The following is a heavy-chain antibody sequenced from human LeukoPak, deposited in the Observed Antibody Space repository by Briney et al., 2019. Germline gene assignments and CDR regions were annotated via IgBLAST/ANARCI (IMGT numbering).Heavy chain of an antibody. V-gene: IGHV4-59*02. CDR2: LPYTGKT. CDR3: SEGYFEPFAH. Sequence: SETLSLTCVVSGASVSSSHWNWVRQLPGKGLEWIGCLPYTGKTDYNPSLSGRVTMSLGTSNNQVSLTLRSVTAADTAVYYCSEGYFEPFAHWGQGILVAVSS. CDR1: GASVSSSH. J-gene: IGHJ4*02. D-gene: IGHD3-9*01.